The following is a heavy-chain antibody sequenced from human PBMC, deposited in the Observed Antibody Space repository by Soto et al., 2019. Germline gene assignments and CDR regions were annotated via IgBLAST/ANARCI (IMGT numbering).Heavy chain of an antibody. Sequence: QVQLQESGPGLVKPSQTLSLTCTVSGGSISSGGYYWSWIRQHPGKGLEWIGYIYYSGSTYYNPSLKSRVTISVVTSKNQFSLKLSFVTAADTAVYYWAIGATVVNRAFDIWGQGTMVTVSS. CDR3: AIGATVVNRAFDI. CDR2: IYYSGST. D-gene: IGHD4-17*01. V-gene: IGHV4-31*03. CDR1: GGSISSGGYY. J-gene: IGHJ3*02.